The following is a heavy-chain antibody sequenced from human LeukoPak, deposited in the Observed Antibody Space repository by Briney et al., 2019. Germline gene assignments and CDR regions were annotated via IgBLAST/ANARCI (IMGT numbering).Heavy chain of an antibody. D-gene: IGHD3-22*01. CDR2: ISYDGSNK. CDR1: GFTFSSYG. J-gene: IGHJ3*02. CDR3: ASGDTTGYSGDAFNI. V-gene: IGHV3-30*03. Sequence: GGSLRLSCAASGFTFSSYGMHWVRQAPGKGLEWVAVISYDGSNKYYADSVKGRFTISRDTSKNTLYMQMDSLRAEDTAVYYCASGDTTGYSGDAFNIWGQGTMVTVSS.